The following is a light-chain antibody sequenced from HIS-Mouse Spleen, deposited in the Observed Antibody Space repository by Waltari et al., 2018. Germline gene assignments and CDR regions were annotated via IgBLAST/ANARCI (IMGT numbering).Light chain of an antibody. CDR2: VAS. J-gene: IGKJ1*01. Sequence: EIVLTQSPGTLSLSPGERATLSCRASQSVSSIYLAWYQQKPGQPPGLLIYVASSRATGIPDRFSGGGSGTDFTLTISRLEPEDFAVYYCQQYGSSPWTFGQGTKVEIK. CDR1: QSVSSIY. V-gene: IGKV3-20*01. CDR3: QQYGSSPWT.